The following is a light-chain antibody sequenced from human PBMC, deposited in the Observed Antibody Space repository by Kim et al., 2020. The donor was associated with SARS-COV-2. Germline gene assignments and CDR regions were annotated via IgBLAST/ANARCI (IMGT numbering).Light chain of an antibody. Sequence: ASVGDRVTITCRASQSINKYLNWYQQKPGKAPKLLIYAASSLQSGAPSRFSGSGSGTEFILTISSLQPEDSATYISQQRYTPLPTFGQVTKVDIK. CDR3: QQRYTPLPT. J-gene: IGKJ1*01. CDR1: QSINKY. CDR2: AAS. V-gene: IGKV1-39*01.